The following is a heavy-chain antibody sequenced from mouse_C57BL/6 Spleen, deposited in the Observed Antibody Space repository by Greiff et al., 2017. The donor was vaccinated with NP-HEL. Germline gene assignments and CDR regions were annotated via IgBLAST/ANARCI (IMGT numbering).Heavy chain of an antibody. CDR2: INPNNGGT. CDR3: ARYDWDAVDY. J-gene: IGHJ2*01. CDR1: GYTFTDYY. D-gene: IGHD4-1*01. V-gene: IGHV1-26*01. Sequence: VQLQQSGPELVKPGASVKISCKASGYTFTDYYMNWVKQSHGKSLEWIGDINPNNGGTSYNQKFKGKATLTVDKSSSTAYMELRSLTSEDSAVYYCARYDWDAVDYWGQGTTLTVSS.